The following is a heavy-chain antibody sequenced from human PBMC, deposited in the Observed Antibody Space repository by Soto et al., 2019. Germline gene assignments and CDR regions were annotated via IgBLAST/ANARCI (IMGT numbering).Heavy chain of an antibody. J-gene: IGHJ4*02. D-gene: IGHD6-25*01. CDR3: ERAAGDTLYYLGY. CDR2: TDYSGNT. Sequence: QVQLQESGPGLVRPSETLSLTCTVSSDSISSYYWIWLRQSPGKGLEWIGYTDYSGNTNYNPSLKSRVTTSGKMSKNQVPLRMSFVTAADTAVYYCERAAGDTLYYLGYWGQGTPVTVSS. CDR1: SDSISSYY. V-gene: IGHV4-59*08.